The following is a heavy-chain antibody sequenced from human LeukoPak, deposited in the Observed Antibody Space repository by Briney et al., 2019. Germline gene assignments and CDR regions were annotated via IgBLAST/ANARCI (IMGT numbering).Heavy chain of an antibody. CDR1: GGSISSGSYY. J-gene: IGHJ4*02. Sequence: SQTLSLTCTVSGGSISSGSYYWGWIRQPPGKGLEWIGRIYTSGSTNYNPSLKSRVTISVDTSKNQFSLKLSSVTAADTAVYYCASSGFWSGYYTRFDYWGQGTLVTVSS. D-gene: IGHD3-3*01. V-gene: IGHV4-61*02. CDR3: ASSGFWSGYYTRFDY. CDR2: IYTSGST.